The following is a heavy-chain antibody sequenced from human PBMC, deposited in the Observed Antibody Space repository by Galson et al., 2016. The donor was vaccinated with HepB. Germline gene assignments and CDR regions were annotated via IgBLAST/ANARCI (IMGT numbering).Heavy chain of an antibody. J-gene: IGHJ4*02. CDR1: GYSFTSYW. V-gene: IGHV5-51*01. CDR3: ARPLPGSTATYAGAY. CDR2: IYPGDSDT. D-gene: IGHD4-17*01. Sequence: QSGAEVKKPGESLKISCKASGYSFTSYWIGWVRQMPGKGLEWMGIIYPGDSDTRYSPSFQGQVTISADKSISTAYLQWRSLRATDTAIYFCARPLPGSTATYAGAYWGQGTLVTVSS.